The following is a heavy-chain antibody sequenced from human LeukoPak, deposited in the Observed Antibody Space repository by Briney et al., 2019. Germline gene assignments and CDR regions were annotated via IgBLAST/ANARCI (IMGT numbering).Heavy chain of an antibody. D-gene: IGHD3-10*01. J-gene: IGHJ4*02. CDR2: INHSGST. Sequence: KPSETLSLTCAVYGGSFSGYYWSWIRQPPGKGLEWIGEINHSGSTNYNPSLKSRVTISVDTSKNQFSLKLSSVTAADTAVYYCARGQGSGSYDYWGQGTLVTVSS. V-gene: IGHV4-34*01. CDR3: ARGQGSGSYDY. CDR1: GGSFSGYY.